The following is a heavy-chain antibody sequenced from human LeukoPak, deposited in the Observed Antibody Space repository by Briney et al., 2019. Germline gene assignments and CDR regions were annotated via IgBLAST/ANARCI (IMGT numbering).Heavy chain of an antibody. Sequence: GGSLRLSCAASGFTFSTYYMHWVRQAPGKGLVWVARINADGSNTNYADSVKGRFTLSRDDAKNTLYLQMNSLRAEDTAVYYCARSFWGSYSDFWGQGTLVTVSS. CDR1: GFTFSTYY. J-gene: IGHJ4*02. CDR3: ARSFWGSYSDF. D-gene: IGHD3-16*01. V-gene: IGHV3-74*01. CDR2: INADGSNT.